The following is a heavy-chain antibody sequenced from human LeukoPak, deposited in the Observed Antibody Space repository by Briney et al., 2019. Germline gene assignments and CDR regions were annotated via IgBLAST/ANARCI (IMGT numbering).Heavy chain of an antibody. D-gene: IGHD1-26*01. CDR1: GYTFTSYY. Sequence: GASVKVSCKASGYTFTSYYMHWVRQAPGQGLEWMGIINPSGGSTSYAQKFQGRVTMTRDMSTGTVYMELSSLRSEDTAVYYCARDSGSYIDYWGQGTLVTVSS. J-gene: IGHJ4*02. CDR3: ARDSGSYIDY. CDR2: INPSGGST. V-gene: IGHV1-46*01.